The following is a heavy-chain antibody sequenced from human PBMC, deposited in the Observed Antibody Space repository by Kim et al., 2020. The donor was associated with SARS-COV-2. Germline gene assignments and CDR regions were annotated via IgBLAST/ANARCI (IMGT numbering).Heavy chain of an antibody. CDR3: ARDSVDTAMVPFDY. Sequence: GGSLRLSCAASGFTFSSYAMHWVRQAPGKGLEWVAVISYDGSNKYYADSVKGRFTISRDNSKNTLYLQMNSLRAEDTAVYYCARDSVDTAMVPFDYWGQGTLVTVSS. CDR1: GFTFSSYA. V-gene: IGHV3-30*04. J-gene: IGHJ4*02. CDR2: ISYDGSNK. D-gene: IGHD5-18*01.